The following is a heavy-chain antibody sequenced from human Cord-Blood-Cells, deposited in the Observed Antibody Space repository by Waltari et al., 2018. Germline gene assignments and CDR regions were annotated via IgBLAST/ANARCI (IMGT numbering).Heavy chain of an antibody. CDR3: AHRRPHCSSTSCYFPQDAFDI. D-gene: IGHD2-2*01. J-gene: IGHJ3*02. Sequence: QITLKESGPTRVKSTQTLTLTCPFSGFSPSPSGVGVGWIRQPPGKALEWLALIYWNDDKRYSPSLKSRLTITKDTSKNQVVLTMPNMDPVDTATYYCAHRRPHCSSTSCYFPQDAFDIWGQGTMVTVSS. CDR2: IYWNDDK. CDR1: GFSPSPSGVG. V-gene: IGHV2-5*01.